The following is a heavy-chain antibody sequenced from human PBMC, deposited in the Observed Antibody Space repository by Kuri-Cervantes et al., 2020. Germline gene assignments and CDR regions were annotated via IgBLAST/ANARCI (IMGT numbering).Heavy chain of an antibody. CDR3: ARESDWYFDL. V-gene: IGHV3-64*02. CDR1: GFTFSSYA. Sequence: GESLKISCAASGFTFSSYAMHWVRQAPGKGLEYVSAISSNGGSTYYADSVKGRFTISRDSSKNTLYLQMGSLRAEDMAVYYCARESDWYFDLWGRGTLVTVSS. J-gene: IGHJ2*01. CDR2: ISSNGGST.